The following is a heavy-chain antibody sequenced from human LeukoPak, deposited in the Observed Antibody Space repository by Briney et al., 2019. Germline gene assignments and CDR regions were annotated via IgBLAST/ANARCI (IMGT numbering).Heavy chain of an antibody. CDR2: INPNSGGT. CDR3: AQRFTYYYGSGSENWFDP. D-gene: IGHD3-10*01. J-gene: IGHJ5*02. V-gene: IGHV1-2*02. CDR1: GYIFTGYY. Sequence: ASVKVSCKASGYIFTGYYMHWVRQAPGQGLEWMGWINPNSGGTNYAQKFQGRVTMTRDTSINTAYMELSRLRSDDTAVYYCAQRFTYYYGSGSENWFDPWGQGTLVTVSS.